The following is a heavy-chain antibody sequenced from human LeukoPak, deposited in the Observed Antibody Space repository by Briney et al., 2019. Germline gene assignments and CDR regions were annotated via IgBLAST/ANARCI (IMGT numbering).Heavy chain of an antibody. D-gene: IGHD2-2*01. CDR1: GFTFSDYW. J-gene: IGHJ4*02. CDR3: ARWRGSTSERSDY. CDR2: IKQDGSAK. V-gene: IGHV3-7*01. Sequence: PEGSLRLSCTASGFTFSDYWKTWVRQAPGKGLEWVANIKQDGSAKYYVDSVKGRFTISRDNAKNSLYLQMDSLRVEDTATYYCARWRGSTSERSDYWGQGTLVTVSS.